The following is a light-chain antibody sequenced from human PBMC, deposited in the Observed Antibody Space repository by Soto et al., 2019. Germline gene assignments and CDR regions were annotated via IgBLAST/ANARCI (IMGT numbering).Light chain of an antibody. CDR2: GAS. CDR1: QSVSSSY. Sequence: IVLTQSPGTLSLSPGDRATLSCRASQSVSSSYLAWYQQKPGQAPRLLIYGASSRATGLPDRFSGSGSGTDFSLTISRLEPEDFAVYYCQQYGSSPPITFGQGTRLEIK. V-gene: IGKV3-20*01. CDR3: QQYGSSPPIT. J-gene: IGKJ5*01.